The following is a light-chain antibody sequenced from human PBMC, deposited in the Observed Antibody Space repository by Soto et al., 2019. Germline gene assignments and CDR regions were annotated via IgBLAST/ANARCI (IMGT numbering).Light chain of an antibody. J-gene: IGKJ1*01. CDR2: GAS. Sequence: EVVLTQSPGTLSLSPGERATLSCRASQSVGSSYLAWYQQKPGQTPRLLIYGASSRATGIPDRFSGSGSGTDFTLTISSLEPEDSAVYYCQQYGSSPRTFGQGTKVDIK. CDR3: QQYGSSPRT. CDR1: QSVGSSY. V-gene: IGKV3-20*01.